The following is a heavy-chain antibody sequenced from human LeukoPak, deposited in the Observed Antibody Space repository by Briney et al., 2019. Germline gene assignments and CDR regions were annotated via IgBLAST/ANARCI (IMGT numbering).Heavy chain of an antibody. CDR2: ISYDGSNK. V-gene: IGHV3-30*04. J-gene: IGHJ3*02. CDR3: ARDRGGTWGAFDI. D-gene: IGHD2-15*01. CDR1: GFTFSSYA. Sequence: PGGSLRLSCAASGFTFSSYAMHWVRQAPGKGLEWVAVISYDGSNKYYADSVKGRFTISRDNSKNTLYLQMNSLRAEDTAVYYCARDRGGTWGAFDIWGQGTMVTVSS.